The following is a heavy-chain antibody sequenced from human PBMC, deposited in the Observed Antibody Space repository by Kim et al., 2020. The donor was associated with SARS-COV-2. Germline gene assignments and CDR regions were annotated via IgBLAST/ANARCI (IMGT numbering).Heavy chain of an antibody. CDR3: ARHTGGLLGFDP. D-gene: IGHD2-8*02. J-gene: IGHJ5*02. V-gene: IGHV5-51*01. Sequence: RYSPSFQGQVTISADTSISTAYRQWSSLKASDTAMYYCARHTGGLLGFDPWGQGTLVTVSS.